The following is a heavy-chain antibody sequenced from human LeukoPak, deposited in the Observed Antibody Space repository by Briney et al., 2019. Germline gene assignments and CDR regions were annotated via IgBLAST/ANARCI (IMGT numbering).Heavy chain of an antibody. CDR1: GFTFSSYA. CDR2: ISSSGANT. J-gene: IGHJ4*02. D-gene: IGHD2-21*02. Sequence: GGSLRLSCAASGFTFSSYAMSWVRQAPGKGLEWVSSISSSGANTYYADSVKGRFTISRDNSKNTLYLQMSSLRVEDTAVYYCAKRDRPCSGDCSAPYYFDYWGQGALVTVSS. CDR3: AKRDRPCSGDCSAPYYFDY. V-gene: IGHV3-23*01.